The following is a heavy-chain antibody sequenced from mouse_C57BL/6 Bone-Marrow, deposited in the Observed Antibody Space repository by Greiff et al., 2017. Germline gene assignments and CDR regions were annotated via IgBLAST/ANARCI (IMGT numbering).Heavy chain of an antibody. Sequence: VQLQQSGAELVRPGTSVKMSCKASGYTFTNYWIGWAKQRPGHGLEWIGDIYPGGGYTNYNEKFKGKATLTADKSSSTAYLQFSSLTSEDSAIYDCARWGIYYGSGYWDEVDYWGQGTTLTVSS. D-gene: IGHD1-1*01. CDR3: ARWGIYYGSGYWDEVDY. V-gene: IGHV1-63*01. CDR2: IYPGGGYT. CDR1: GYTFTNYW. J-gene: IGHJ2*01.